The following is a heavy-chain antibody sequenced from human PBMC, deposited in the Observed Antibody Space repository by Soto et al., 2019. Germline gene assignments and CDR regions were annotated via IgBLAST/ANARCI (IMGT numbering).Heavy chain of an antibody. CDR2: IIPIFGTA. CDR1: GGTFSSYA. J-gene: IGHJ4*02. D-gene: IGHD3-3*01. CDR3: ARGNLYYDFWSGTDDH. Sequence: ASVKVSCKASGGTFSSYAISWVRQAPGQGLEWMGGIIPIFGTANYAQKFQGRVTITADESTSTAYMELSSLRSEDTAVYYCARGNLYYDFWSGTDDHWGQGTLVTVSS. V-gene: IGHV1-69*13.